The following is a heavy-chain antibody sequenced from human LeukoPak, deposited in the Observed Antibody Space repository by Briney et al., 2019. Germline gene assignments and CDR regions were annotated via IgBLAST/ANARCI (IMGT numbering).Heavy chain of an antibody. CDR1: GFTFDDYG. CDR3: ASSYSSSWYNGWFDP. D-gene: IGHD6-13*01. V-gene: IGHV3-20*01. CDR2: INWNGGGT. Sequence: GGSLRLSCAASGFTFDDYGMSWVRQAPGKGLEWVSGINWNGGGTGYADSVKGRFTISRDNAKNSLYLQMNSLRAEDTALYHCASSYSSSWYNGWFDPWGQGTLVTVSS. J-gene: IGHJ5*02.